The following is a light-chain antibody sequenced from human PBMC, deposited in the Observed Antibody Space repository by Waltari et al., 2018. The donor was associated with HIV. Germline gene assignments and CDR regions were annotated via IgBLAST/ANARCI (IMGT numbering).Light chain of an antibody. V-gene: IGKV1-39*01. J-gene: IGKJ5*01. Sequence: DIQMTQSPSSLSASVGDRVTITCRASQSISTYLNWYLQKPVKAPKLLIYAASSLLSGVPSRFSGSGSGTDFTLTISSLQPEDFATYYCQQSYSIPITFGRGTRLEIK. CDR2: AAS. CDR3: QQSYSIPIT. CDR1: QSISTY.